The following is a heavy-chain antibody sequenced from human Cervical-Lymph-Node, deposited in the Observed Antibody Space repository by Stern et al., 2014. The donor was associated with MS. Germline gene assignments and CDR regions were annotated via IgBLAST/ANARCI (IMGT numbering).Heavy chain of an antibody. Sequence: QVQLQESGPRLVKPSQTLSLTCSVSGGPISSDDYYWTWIRQPPGKGLEWIGYIFFTGSTNYHPSLTSLITISLYTPKHHFSPKLPSVTVADAAVYYCAREKRVGLRNYYYGMDLWGQGTTVAVSS. V-gene: IGHV4-30-4*08. CDR3: AREKRVGLRNYYYGMDL. CDR1: GGPISSDDYY. CDR2: IFFTGST. J-gene: IGHJ6*02. D-gene: IGHD4-17*01.